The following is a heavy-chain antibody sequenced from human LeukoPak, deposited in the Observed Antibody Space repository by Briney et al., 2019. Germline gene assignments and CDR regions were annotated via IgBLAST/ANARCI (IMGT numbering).Heavy chain of an antibody. D-gene: IGHD1-14*01. J-gene: IGHJ4*02. Sequence: GESLKISCKGSGYSVTSYWIGCERQMPVKRLESMGIIYPGDSDTRYSPSFQGQITISADKSISTAYLQWSSLKASDTAMYYCARPQTGTSDNNDYWGQGTLVTVSS. V-gene: IGHV5-51*01. CDR1: GYSVTSYW. CDR3: ARPQTGTSDNNDY. CDR2: IYPGDSDT.